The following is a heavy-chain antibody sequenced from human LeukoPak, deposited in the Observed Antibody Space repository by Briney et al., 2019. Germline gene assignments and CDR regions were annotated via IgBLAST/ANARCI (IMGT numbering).Heavy chain of an antibody. CDR2: IYYSGST. CDR3: ARTVVAAIRFDY. J-gene: IGHJ4*02. D-gene: IGHD2-15*01. V-gene: IGHV4-59*01. Sequence: SETLSLTCTVSGGSISSYYWSWIRQPPGKGLEWIGDIYYSGSTTYNPSLKTRLTISVDKSKNQLSLKLSSATAADTAVYYCARTVVAAIRFDYWGQGTLVTVSS. CDR1: GGSISSYY.